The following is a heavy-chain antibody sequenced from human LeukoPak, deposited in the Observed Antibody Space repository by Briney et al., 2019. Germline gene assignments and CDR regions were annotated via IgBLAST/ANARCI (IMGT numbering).Heavy chain of an antibody. CDR3: ARDRSQMSGGVVYYYMDV. V-gene: IGHV1-69*05. CDR1: GGTFSSYA. CDR2: IIPIFGTA. J-gene: IGHJ6*03. D-gene: IGHD2-15*01. Sequence: SVKVSCKASGGTFSSYAISWVRQAPGQGLEWMGGIIPIFGTANYAQKFQGRVTITTDESTSTAYMELSSLRSEDTAVYYCARDRSQMSGGVVYYYMDVWGKGTTVTVSS.